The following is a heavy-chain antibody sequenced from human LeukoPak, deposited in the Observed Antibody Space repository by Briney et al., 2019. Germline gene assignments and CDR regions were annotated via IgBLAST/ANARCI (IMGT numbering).Heavy chain of an antibody. J-gene: IGHJ4*02. V-gene: IGHV4-34*01. CDR3: ARYYYGSGLNYFDY. CDR2: INHSGST. Sequence: PSETLSLTCAVYGGSFIGYYWSWIRQPPGKGLEWIGEINHSGSTNYNPSLKSRVTISVDTSKNQFSLKLSSVTAADTAVYYCARYYYGSGLNYFDYWGQGTLVTVSS. D-gene: IGHD3-10*01. CDR1: GGSFIGYY.